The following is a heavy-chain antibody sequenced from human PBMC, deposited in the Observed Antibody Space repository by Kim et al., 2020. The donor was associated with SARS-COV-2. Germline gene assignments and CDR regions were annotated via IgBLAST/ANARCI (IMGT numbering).Heavy chain of an antibody. J-gene: IGHJ6*02. Sequence: SETLSLTCAVYGGCFSGYYWSWIRQPPGKGLEWIGEINHSGSTNYNPSLKSRVTISVDTSKNQFSLKLSSVTAADTAVYYCARGVYYDSSGYRYYYYYYGMDVWGQGTTVTVSS. CDR2: INHSGST. CDR1: GGCFSGYY. V-gene: IGHV4-34*01. CDR3: ARGVYYDSSGYRYYYYYYGMDV. D-gene: IGHD3-22*01.